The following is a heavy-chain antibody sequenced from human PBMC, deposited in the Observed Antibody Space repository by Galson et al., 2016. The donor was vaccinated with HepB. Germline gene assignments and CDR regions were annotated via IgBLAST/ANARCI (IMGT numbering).Heavy chain of an antibody. D-gene: IGHD4-17*01. J-gene: IGHJ1*01. V-gene: IGHV5-51*01. CDR1: GYSFTSYW. CDR3: ARQGGHVTVTTSISDYLHH. CDR2: IYPGDSDI. Sequence: QSGAEVKKPGESLKISCKASGYSFTSYWIGWVRQLPGKGLEWMGIIYPGDSDITYSPSFQGQVTISADKSISTAYLQWSSLKASDTAMYYCARQGGHVTVTTSISDYLHHWGQGTLVIVSS.